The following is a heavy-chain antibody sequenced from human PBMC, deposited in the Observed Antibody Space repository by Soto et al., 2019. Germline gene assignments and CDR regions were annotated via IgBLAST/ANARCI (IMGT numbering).Heavy chain of an antibody. V-gene: IGHV4-34*01. CDR1: GGSFSGYY. D-gene: IGHD6-6*01. J-gene: IGHJ6*02. Sequence: SETLSLTCAVYGGSFSGYYWSWIRQPPGKGLEWIGEINHSGSTNYNPSLKSRVTISVDTSKNQFSLKLSAVTAADTAVYYCARGATSIAARPGGMDVWGQGTTVTVSS. CDR3: ARGATSIAARPGGMDV. CDR2: INHSGST.